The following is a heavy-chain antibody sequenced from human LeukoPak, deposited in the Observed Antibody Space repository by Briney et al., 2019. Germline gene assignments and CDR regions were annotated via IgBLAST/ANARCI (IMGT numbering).Heavy chain of an antibody. D-gene: IGHD2-2*02. CDR1: GGSISSSSYY. J-gene: IGHJ5*02. V-gene: IGHV4-39*01. CDR3: ARQGDIVVVPAAIAWFDP. Sequence: SETLSLTCTVSGGSISSSSYYWGWIRQPPGKGLEWIGSIYYSGSTYYNPSLESRVTISVDTSKNQFSLKLSSVTAADTAVYYCARQGDIVVVPAAIAWFDPWGQGTLVTVSS. CDR2: IYYSGST.